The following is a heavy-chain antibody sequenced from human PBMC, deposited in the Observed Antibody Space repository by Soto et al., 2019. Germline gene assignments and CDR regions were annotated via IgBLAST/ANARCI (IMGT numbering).Heavy chain of an antibody. D-gene: IGHD6-13*01. CDR1: GGSISSGGYY. V-gene: IGHV4-31*03. Sequence: SETLSLTCTVSGGSISSGGYYWSWIRQHPGKGLEWIGYIYYSGSTYYNPSLKSRVTISVDTSKNQFSLKLSSVTAADTAVYYCARTKSWYGHDYWGQGTLVTVSS. J-gene: IGHJ4*02. CDR3: ARTKSWYGHDY. CDR2: IYYSGST.